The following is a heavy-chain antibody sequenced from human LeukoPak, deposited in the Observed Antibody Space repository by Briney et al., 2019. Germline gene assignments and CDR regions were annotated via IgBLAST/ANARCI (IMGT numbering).Heavy chain of an antibody. CDR2: IDPSNSYT. CDR3: ARHADYHILTGFDY. D-gene: IGHD3-9*01. J-gene: IGHJ4*02. V-gene: IGHV5-10-1*01. Sequence: LGESLKISCKGSGYNFTNYWISWVRQMPGKGLEWMGTIDPSNSYTNYSPPFQGHVTISADRSISTAYLQWNSLKASDTAMYYCARHADYHILTGFDYWGQGTLVTVS. CDR1: GYNFTNYW.